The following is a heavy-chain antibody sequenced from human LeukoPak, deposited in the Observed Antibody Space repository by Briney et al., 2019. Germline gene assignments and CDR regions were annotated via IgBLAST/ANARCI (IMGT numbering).Heavy chain of an antibody. Sequence: SETLSLTCTVSGGSISSYYWSWIQQPPGKGLEWIGYIYYSGSTNYNPSLKCRVTISVDTSKNQFSLKLSSVTAADTAVYYCASINLSGWYLFDYWGQGTLVTVSS. D-gene: IGHD6-19*01. CDR2: IYYSGST. J-gene: IGHJ4*02. V-gene: IGHV4-59*01. CDR1: GGSISSYY. CDR3: ASINLSGWYLFDY.